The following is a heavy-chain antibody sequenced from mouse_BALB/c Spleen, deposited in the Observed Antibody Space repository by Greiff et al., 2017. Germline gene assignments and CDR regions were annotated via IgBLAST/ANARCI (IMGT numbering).Heavy chain of an antibody. V-gene: IGHV7-3*02. CDR2: IRNKANGYTT. CDR1: GFTFTDYY. CDR3: ARDWVAPYAMDY. D-gene: IGHD1-1*02. J-gene: IGHJ4*01. Sequence: EVQRVESGGGLVQPGGSLRLSCATSGFTFTDYYMSWVRQPPGKALEWLGFIRNKANGYTTEYSASVKGRFTISRDNSQSILYLQMNTLRAEDSATYYCARDWVAPYAMDYWGQGTSVTVSS.